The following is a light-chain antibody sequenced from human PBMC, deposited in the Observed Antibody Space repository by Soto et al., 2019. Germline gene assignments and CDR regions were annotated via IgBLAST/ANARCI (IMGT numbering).Light chain of an antibody. V-gene: IGLV2-14*01. CDR1: SSDVGGYNY. CDR2: DVS. CDR3: SSYTTSSTLYVV. Sequence: QSVLTQPASVSGSPGQSITISCTGTSSDVGGYNYVSWYQQHPGKAPKLMIYDVSSRPSGVSNRFSGSKSGTTASLTISGLQAEDEADYYCSSYTTSSTLYVVFGGGTQLTVL. J-gene: IGLJ2*01.